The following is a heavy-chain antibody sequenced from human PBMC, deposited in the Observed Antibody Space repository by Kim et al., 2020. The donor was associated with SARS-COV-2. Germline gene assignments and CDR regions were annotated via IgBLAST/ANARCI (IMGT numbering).Heavy chain of an antibody. J-gene: IGHJ6*02. CDR2: ISSSSSTV. CDR1: GFNFNSYS. CDR3: ARCPLSMTMVRGMITTTLFDYYNMDA. Sequence: GGSLRLSCTVSGFNFNSYSMNWVRQAPGKGLEWVSYISSSSSTVYYAGSVRGRFTISRDNAKNSLSLQMNSLRDDDTAVYYCARCPLSMTMVRGMITTTLFDYYNMDAWGQGTTVTVSS. D-gene: IGHD3-10*01. V-gene: IGHV3-48*02.